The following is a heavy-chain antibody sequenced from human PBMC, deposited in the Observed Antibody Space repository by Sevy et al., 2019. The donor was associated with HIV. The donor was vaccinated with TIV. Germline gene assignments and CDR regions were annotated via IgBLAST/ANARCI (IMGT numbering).Heavy chain of an antibody. CDR2: IWNDRSNK. V-gene: IGHV3-33*01. CDR3: ASLPNNYYDSSGSSGDDAFDI. Sequence: GGSLRLSCAASGFTFSSYGMHWVRQAPGKGLEWVAVIWNDRSNKHYADSVKGRFTISRDNSKNTLYLQMNRLRAEDTAVYYCASLPNNYYDSSGSSGDDAFDIWGQGTMVTVSS. CDR1: GFTFSSYG. D-gene: IGHD3-22*01. J-gene: IGHJ3*02.